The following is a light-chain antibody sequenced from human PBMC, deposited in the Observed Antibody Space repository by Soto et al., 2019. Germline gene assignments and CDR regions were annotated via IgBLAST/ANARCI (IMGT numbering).Light chain of an antibody. CDR3: QHHGGSPIT. CDR1: QSVYSKY. V-gene: IGKV3-20*01. CDR2: GAS. J-gene: IGKJ5*01. Sequence: EIVLTQSPGTLSLSPGESATLSCRASQSVYSKYLAWYQQKPGQAPRLLIYGASSRASGIPDRFSGSGSGTDFTHTISRLEPEDFAVYYCQHHGGSPITFGQGTRLEIK.